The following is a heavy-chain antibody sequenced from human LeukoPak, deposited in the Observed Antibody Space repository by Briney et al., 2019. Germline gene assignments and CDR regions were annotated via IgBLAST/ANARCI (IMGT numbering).Heavy chain of an antibody. D-gene: IGHD1-14*01. CDR2: IRYDGSNK. CDR1: GFTFSSYG. V-gene: IGHV3-30*02. CDR3: ARRAGIYSHPYDY. J-gene: IGHJ4*02. Sequence: PGGSLRLSCAASGFTFSSYGMHWVRQAPGKGLEWVAFIRYDGSNKYYADSVRGRFTISRDNSNNTLYLQMNSLRAEDTAVYYGARRAGIYSHPYDYWGQGTLVTVSS.